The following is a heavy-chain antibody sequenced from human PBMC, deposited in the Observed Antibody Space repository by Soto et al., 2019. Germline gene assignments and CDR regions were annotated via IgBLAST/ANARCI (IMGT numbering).Heavy chain of an antibody. CDR2: ISVSGDST. CDR1: GFTFSTYA. D-gene: IGHD2-15*01. Sequence: EVQLLESGGGLVQPGGSLRLSCAASGFTFSTYAMNWVRQSPGKGLEWVSTISVSGDSTYYADSVKGRFAISRDNSRNTLYLQMISLRDEDPAMYYCATRHLPYCSGATCNPFDFWGQGALVTVSS. CDR3: ATRHLPYCSGATCNPFDF. V-gene: IGHV3-23*01. J-gene: IGHJ4*02.